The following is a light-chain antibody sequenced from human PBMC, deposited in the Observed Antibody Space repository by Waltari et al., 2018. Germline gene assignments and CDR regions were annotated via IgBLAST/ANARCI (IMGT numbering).Light chain of an antibody. V-gene: IGLV2-14*01. CDR3: SSYTSSSTLWV. Sequence: QSALTQPASVSGSPGQSITISCTGTSSDVGGYNYVSWYQQHPGKAPKLMIYEVSNRPSGVSHRFSGSKSGNTASLTISGRQAEDEADYYCSSYTSSSTLWVFGGGTKLTVL. CDR2: EVS. CDR1: SSDVGGYNY. J-gene: IGLJ3*02.